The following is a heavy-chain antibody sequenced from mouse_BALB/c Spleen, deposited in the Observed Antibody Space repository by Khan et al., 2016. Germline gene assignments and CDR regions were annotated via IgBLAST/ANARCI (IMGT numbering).Heavy chain of an antibody. CDR2: IHPSDSES. V-gene: IGHV1-61*01. CDR1: GYSFTRYW. CDR3: TRYAYGNHPYYAMDY. Sequence: QVQLQQSGTELVRPGASVKLSCKASGYSFTRYWMNWVKQRPGQGLEWIGMIHPSDSESRLNQKFKDKATLTVDNSSSIAYMQLSSPTSEDSAVYYCTRYAYGNHPYYAMDYWGQGTSVTVSS. D-gene: IGHD2-1*01. J-gene: IGHJ4*01.